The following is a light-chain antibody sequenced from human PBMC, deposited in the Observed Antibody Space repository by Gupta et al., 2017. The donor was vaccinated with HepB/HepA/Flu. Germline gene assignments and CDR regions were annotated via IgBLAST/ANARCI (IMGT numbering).Light chain of an antibody. J-gene: IGKJ2*01. CDR3: QQYGSSPYT. V-gene: IGKV3-20*01. CDR2: HAS. Sequence: EIVLTQSPGTLSLSPGERVTLSCRASQSVSDSLAWYQQKHGQAPRLLIYHASSRVTGLPDRFSGSGSGTDFTLTINRLEPEDFAVYYCQQYGSSPYTFGQGIKLEIK. CDR1: QSVSDS.